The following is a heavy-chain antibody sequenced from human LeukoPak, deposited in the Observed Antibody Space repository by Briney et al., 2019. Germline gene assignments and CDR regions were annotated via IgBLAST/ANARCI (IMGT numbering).Heavy chain of an antibody. D-gene: IGHD2-21*02. CDR1: GYSFTNYW. Sequence: GESLKISCKGSGYSFTNYWIGWVRQMPGKGLEWMGIIYPGDSDTRYSPSFQGQVIISADKSISTAYLQWSSLKASDTAMYYCARAVVTAIPSWVDPWGQGTLVTVSS. J-gene: IGHJ5*02. CDR3: ARAVVTAIPSWVDP. CDR2: IYPGDSDT. V-gene: IGHV5-51*01.